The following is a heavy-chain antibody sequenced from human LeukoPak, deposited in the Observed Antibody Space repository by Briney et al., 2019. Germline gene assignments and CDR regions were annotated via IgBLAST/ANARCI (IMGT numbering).Heavy chain of an antibody. V-gene: IGHV3-30*18. CDR1: GFTFSSYG. D-gene: IGHD4-23*01. Sequence: GGSLRLSCAASGFTFSSYGMHWVRQAPGKGLEWVAVISYDGSNKYYADSVKGRFTISSDNSKNTLYLQMNSLRAEDTAVYYCAKDQGSTVVTPMSYWGQGTLVTVSS. CDR2: ISYDGSNK. CDR3: AKDQGSTVVTPMSY. J-gene: IGHJ4*02.